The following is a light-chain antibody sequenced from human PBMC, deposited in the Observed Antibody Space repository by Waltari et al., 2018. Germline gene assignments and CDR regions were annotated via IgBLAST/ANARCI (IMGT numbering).Light chain of an antibody. CDR1: QRVYKY. V-gene: IGKV3-11*01. J-gene: IGKJ5*01. Sequence: EAVLTQSPGTLSLFPGERATLSCRASQRVYKYLAWYQQKPGQAPRLLIYDATKRATGIPARFSGSGSETDFTLTISSLEPEDFAVYYCQQRNNWLITFGQGTRLEIK. CDR2: DAT. CDR3: QQRNNWLIT.